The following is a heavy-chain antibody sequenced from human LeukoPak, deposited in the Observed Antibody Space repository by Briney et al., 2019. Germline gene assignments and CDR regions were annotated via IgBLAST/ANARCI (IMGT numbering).Heavy chain of an antibody. CDR1: GFTFSSYE. CDR3: ARGSGQWPKFYFDY. V-gene: IGHV3-48*03. Sequence: GGSLRLSCAASGFTFSSYEMNWVRQAPGKGLEWVSYISSSGTTIYYADSVKGRFTISRDNSKNTLYLQMNSLRAEDTAVYYCARGSGQWPKFYFDYWGQGTLVAVSS. D-gene: IGHD6-19*01. J-gene: IGHJ4*02. CDR2: ISSSGTTI.